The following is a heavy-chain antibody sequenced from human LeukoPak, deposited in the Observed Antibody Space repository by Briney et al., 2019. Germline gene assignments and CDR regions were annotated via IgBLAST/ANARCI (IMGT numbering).Heavy chain of an antibody. Sequence: KAGGSLRLSCAASGSTFSSYSMNWVRQAPGKGLEWVSSISSSSSYIYYADSVKGRFTISRDNAKNSLYLQMNSLRAEDTAVYYCARDYQLAAFDIWGQGTMVTVSS. V-gene: IGHV3-21*01. CDR2: ISSSSSYI. CDR3: ARDYQLAAFDI. J-gene: IGHJ3*02. CDR1: GSTFSSYS. D-gene: IGHD3-3*02.